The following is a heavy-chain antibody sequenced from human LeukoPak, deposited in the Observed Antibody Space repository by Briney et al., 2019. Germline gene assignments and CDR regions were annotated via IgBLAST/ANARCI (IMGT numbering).Heavy chain of an antibody. CDR1: GFTFSSYA. CDR3: AKDSPISKYFDY. D-gene: IGHD3-3*02. V-gene: IGHV3-23*01. CDR2: ISGSGGST. Sequence: GGSLRLSCAASGFTFSSYAMSWVRQAPGKVLECVSAISGSGGSTYYADSVKGRFTISRDNSKNTLYLQMNSLRAEDTAVYYCAKDSPISKYFDYWGQGTLVTVSS. J-gene: IGHJ4*02.